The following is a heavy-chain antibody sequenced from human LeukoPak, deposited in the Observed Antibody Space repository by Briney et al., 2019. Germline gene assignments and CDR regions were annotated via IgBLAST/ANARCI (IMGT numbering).Heavy chain of an antibody. CDR1: GFTFSDTW. J-gene: IGHJ5*02. V-gene: IGHV3-74*01. Sequence: GGSLRLSCAASGFTFSDTWMHWVRQAPGEGLVWVSRIRSDGSDTRYAESVKGRFTISRDNARNSLYLQMNTLRAEDTAVYSCARGADGVSSNSRGWFDPWGQGTLVTVSS. D-gene: IGHD2-15*01. CDR2: IRSDGSDT. CDR3: ARGADGVSSNSRGWFDP.